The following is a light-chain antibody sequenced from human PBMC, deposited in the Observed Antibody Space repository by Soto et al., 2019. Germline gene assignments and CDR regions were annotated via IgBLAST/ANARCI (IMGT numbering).Light chain of an antibody. J-gene: IGKJ4*01. Sequence: EIVLTQSPGTLSLSPGERATLSCRASQSVISNYLAWYQQKPGQAPRLLIFDASSRAPGIPARFSGSGSGTDFTLTISRLDPEDLAVYYCQQYGGSLTFGGGTKVEIK. CDR3: QQYGGSLT. CDR2: DAS. V-gene: IGKV3-20*01. CDR1: QSVISNY.